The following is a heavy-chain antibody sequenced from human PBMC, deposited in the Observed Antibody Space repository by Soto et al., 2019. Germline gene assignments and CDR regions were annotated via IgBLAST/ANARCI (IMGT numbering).Heavy chain of an antibody. V-gene: IGHV3-21*01. D-gene: IGHD3-16*02. Sequence: PGGSLRLSCAASGFTFSSYSMNWVRQAPGKGLEWVSSISSSSSYIYYADSVKGRFTISRDNAKNSLYLQMNSLRAEDTAVYYCARVSPYDYVWGSYRYTGSLDYWGQGTLVTVSS. CDR1: GFTFSSYS. J-gene: IGHJ4*02. CDR3: ARVSPYDYVWGSYRYTGSLDY. CDR2: ISSSSSYI.